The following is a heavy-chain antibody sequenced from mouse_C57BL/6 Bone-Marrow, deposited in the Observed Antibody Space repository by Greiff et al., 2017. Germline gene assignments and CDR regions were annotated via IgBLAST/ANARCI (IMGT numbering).Heavy chain of an antibody. CDR2: IDPSDSYT. D-gene: IGHD2-5*01. J-gene: IGHJ2*01. CDR1: GYTFTSYW. Sequence: QVHVKQPGAELVMPGASVKLSCKASGYTFTSYWMHWVKQRPGQGLEWIGEIDPSDSYTNYNQKFKGKSTLTVDKSSSTAYMQLSSLTSEDSAVYYCARYGSNYDFDYWGQGTTLTVSS. V-gene: IGHV1-69*01. CDR3: ARYGSNYDFDY.